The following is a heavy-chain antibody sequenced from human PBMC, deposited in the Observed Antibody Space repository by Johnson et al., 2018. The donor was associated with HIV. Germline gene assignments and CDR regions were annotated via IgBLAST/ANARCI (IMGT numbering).Heavy chain of an antibody. D-gene: IGHD1-1*01. J-gene: IGHJ3*01. V-gene: IGHV3-30-3*01. CDR3: ARDREVNSRVQDAFDF. CDR2: ISYDGSNK. CDR1: GFTFSSYA. Sequence: QVKLVESGGGLVQPGRSLRLSCAASGFTFSSYAIHWVRQAPGKGLEWVGVISYDGSNKYYADSVKGRFTISRDNSKNTLYLQMNSLRAEDTAFYYCARDREVNSRVQDAFDFWGHGTMVTVSS.